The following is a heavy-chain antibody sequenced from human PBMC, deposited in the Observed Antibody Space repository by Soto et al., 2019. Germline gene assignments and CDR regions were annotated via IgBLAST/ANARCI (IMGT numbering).Heavy chain of an antibody. J-gene: IGHJ6*02. CDR3: AKDQGGAGFPYDYVWGSYPDLLYYYYGMDV. V-gene: IGHV3-23*01. CDR2: ISGSGGST. Sequence: GGSLRLSCAASGFTFSSYAMSWVRQAPGKGLEWVSAISGSGGSTYYADSVKGRFTISRDNSKNTLYLQMNSLRAEDTAVYYGAKDQGGAGFPYDYVWGSYPDLLYYYYGMDVWGQGTTVTVSS. CDR1: GFTFSSYA. D-gene: IGHD3-16*02.